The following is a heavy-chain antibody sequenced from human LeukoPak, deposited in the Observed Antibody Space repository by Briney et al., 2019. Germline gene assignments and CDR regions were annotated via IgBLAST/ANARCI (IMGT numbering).Heavy chain of an antibody. D-gene: IGHD5-18*01. Sequence: SETLSLTCNVSGASVSSAGYYWSWIRQPPGKGLEWIGEINHSGSTNYNPSLKSRVTISVDTSKNQFSLKLSSVTAADTAVYYCARIKRQLWPTGYFDYWGQGTLVTVSS. J-gene: IGHJ4*02. CDR2: INHSGST. V-gene: IGHV4-34*01. CDR1: GASVSSAGYY. CDR3: ARIKRQLWPTGYFDY.